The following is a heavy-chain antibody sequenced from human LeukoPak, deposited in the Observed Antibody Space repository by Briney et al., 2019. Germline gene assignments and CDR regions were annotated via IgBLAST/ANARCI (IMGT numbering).Heavy chain of an antibody. CDR1: GYSFTSYW. D-gene: IGHD3-9*01. CDR3: ARGGIFTASAAEWFDP. Sequence: GESLKISCKGSGYSFTSYWIGWVRQMPGKGLEWMGIIYPGDSDTRYSPSFQGQVTISADKSISTAYLQWSSLKASDTAMYYCARGGIFTASAAEWFDPWGQGTLVTVSS. V-gene: IGHV5-51*01. J-gene: IGHJ5*02. CDR2: IYPGDSDT.